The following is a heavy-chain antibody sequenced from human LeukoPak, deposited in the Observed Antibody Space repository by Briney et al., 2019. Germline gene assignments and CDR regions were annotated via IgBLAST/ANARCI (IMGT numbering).Heavy chain of an antibody. J-gene: IGHJ4*02. CDR2: MYDSGST. V-gene: IGHV4-59*01. CDR3: ARDRRGSGSIDY. CDR1: GGSISSYY. D-gene: IGHD3-10*01. Sequence: SENLSLTCTVSGGSISSYYWSWIQQPPGKGLEWIGYMYDSGSTNYNRSLKSRLTISADTSKNQFSLKLTSVTAADTAVYYCARDRRGSGSIDYWGQGTLVTVSS.